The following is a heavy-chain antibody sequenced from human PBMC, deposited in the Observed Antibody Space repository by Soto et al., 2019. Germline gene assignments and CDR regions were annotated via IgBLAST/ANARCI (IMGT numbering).Heavy chain of an antibody. J-gene: IGHJ2*01. V-gene: IGHV3-21*01. CDR1: GFTFSSYS. D-gene: IGHD2-15*01. CDR2: ISSSSSYI. Sequence: GGSLRLSCAASGFTFSSYSMNWVRQAPGKGLEWVSSISSSSSYIYYADSVKGRFTISKDNAKNSLYLQMNSLRAEDTAVYYCARDLSPEGYCSGGSCYRYWYFDLWGRGTLVTVSS. CDR3: ARDLSPEGYCSGGSCYRYWYFDL.